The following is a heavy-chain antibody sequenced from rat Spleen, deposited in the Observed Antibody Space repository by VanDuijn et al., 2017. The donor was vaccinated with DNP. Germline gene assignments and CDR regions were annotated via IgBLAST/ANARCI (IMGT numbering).Heavy chain of an antibody. D-gene: IGHD1-12*02. J-gene: IGHJ3*01. CDR1: GFTFSNYG. V-gene: IGHV5-29*01. Sequence: EVQLVESGGDLVQPGRSLKLSCAASGFTFSNYGMAWVRQAPTKGLEWVATINYDGNSTHYRDSVKGRFTISRDNGKRTLYLQMDSLRSEDTATYYCTIPQYDGTYYYGWFAYWGQGTLVTVSS. CDR3: TIPQYDGTYYYGWFAY. CDR2: INYDGNST.